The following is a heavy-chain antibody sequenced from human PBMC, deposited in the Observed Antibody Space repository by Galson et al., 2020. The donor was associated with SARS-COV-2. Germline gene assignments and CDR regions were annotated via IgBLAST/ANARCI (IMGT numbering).Heavy chain of an antibody. V-gene: IGHV1-24*01. CDR2: FDPEDGET. Sequence: ASVKVSCKVSGYTLTELSMHWVRQAPGKGLEWMGGFDPEDGETIYAQKFQGRVTMTEDTSTDTAYMELSSLRSEDTAVYYCATANGDVGNFTYYYYGMDVWGQGTTVTVSS. CDR1: GYTLTELS. J-gene: IGHJ6*02. D-gene: IGHD4-17*01. CDR3: ATANGDVGNFTYYYYGMDV.